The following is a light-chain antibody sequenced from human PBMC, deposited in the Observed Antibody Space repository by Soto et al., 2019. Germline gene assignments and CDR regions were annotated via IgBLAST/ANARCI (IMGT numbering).Light chain of an antibody. CDR2: AAS. Sequence: DIQMTQSPSSLSASVGDRVTITCRASQDISNYLAWYQQKPGKVPKLLIYAASTLQTGVQSRFSGSGSGTVFTLTINILQPEDVATYYCQNYKSAPNTFGRGTRLEIK. CDR3: QNYKSAPNT. V-gene: IGKV1-27*01. J-gene: IGKJ2*01. CDR1: QDISNY.